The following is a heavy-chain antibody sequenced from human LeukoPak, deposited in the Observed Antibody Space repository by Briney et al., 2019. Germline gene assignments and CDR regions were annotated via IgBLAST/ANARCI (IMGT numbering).Heavy chain of an antibody. J-gene: IGHJ4*02. D-gene: IGHD2-15*01. Sequence: SETLSLTCTVSGASMSSFYWSWIRQPPGKGLEWIGYAYYSGSTNYNPSLKSRATISVDASKNQFSLQLSSVTAADTAVYYCSRTFCNSGRCYMVYWGQGTLVTVSS. CDR3: SRTFCNSGRCYMVY. V-gene: IGHV4-59*01. CDR1: GASMSSFY. CDR2: AYYSGST.